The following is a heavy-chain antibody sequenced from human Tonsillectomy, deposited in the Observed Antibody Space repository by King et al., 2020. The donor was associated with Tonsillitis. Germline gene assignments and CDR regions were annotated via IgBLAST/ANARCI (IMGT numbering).Heavy chain of an antibody. Sequence: QLVQSGAEVKKPGASVKVSCKASGYSFTSYGISWVRQAPGQGLDWVGWIRVYNGHTNYAQKLQGRVTMTTDTSTSTAYMELRSLRYDDTAVYYCARDPGMPTNNWCDPWGQGTLVTVSS. CDR1: GYSFTSYG. CDR2: IRVYNGHT. V-gene: IGHV1-18*01. D-gene: IGHD5-24*01. CDR3: ARDPGMPTNNWCDP. J-gene: IGHJ5*02.